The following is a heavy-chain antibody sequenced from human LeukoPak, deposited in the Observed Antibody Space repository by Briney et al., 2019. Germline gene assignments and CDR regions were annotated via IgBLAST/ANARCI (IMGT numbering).Heavy chain of an antibody. CDR3: ARDGVDYYDSSGFDY. CDR2: ISYDGSNK. J-gene: IGHJ4*02. Sequence: GGSLRLSCAASGFTFSSYGMHWVRQAPGKGLEWVAVISYDGSNKYYADSVKGRFTISRDNSKNTLYLQMNSLRAEDTAVYYCARDGVDYYDSSGFDYWGQGTLVTVSS. V-gene: IGHV3-30*03. D-gene: IGHD3-22*01. CDR1: GFTFSSYG.